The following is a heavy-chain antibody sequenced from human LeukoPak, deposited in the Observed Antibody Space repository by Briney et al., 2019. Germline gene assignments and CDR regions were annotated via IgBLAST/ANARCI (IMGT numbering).Heavy chain of an antibody. J-gene: IGHJ5*02. CDR2: FSGSGGTT. CDR3: ARNFDYGDYL. Sequence: GGSLRLSCAASGFTFSSYAMNWVRQAPGRGLEWVSGFSGSGGTTYYADSVKGRFTISRDNSKNTLYLQMNSLRAEDSAAYFCARNFDYGDYLWGQGTLVTVSS. D-gene: IGHD4-17*01. V-gene: IGHV3-23*01. CDR1: GFTFSSYA.